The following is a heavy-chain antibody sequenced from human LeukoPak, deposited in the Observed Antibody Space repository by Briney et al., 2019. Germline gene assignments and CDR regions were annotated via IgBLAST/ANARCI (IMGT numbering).Heavy chain of an antibody. V-gene: IGHV3-23*01. CDR1: GFTFSNSV. D-gene: IGHD2-2*01. CDR3: AKDREYQLLPGNWFDP. CDR2: ISGTGGTT. Sequence: GGSLRLSCAAPGFTFSNSVMRWVRQAPGKGLEWVSGISGTGGTTYYADSVKGRFTISRDNSKNTLYLQMNSLRAEDTAVYYCAKDREYQLLPGNWFDPWGQGTLVTVSS. J-gene: IGHJ5*02.